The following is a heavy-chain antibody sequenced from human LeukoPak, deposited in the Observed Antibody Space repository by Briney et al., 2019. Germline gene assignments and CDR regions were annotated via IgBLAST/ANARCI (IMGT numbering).Heavy chain of an antibody. CDR3: TTRVMTTVTTEIDY. CDR1: GFTFSNAW. CDR2: IKSKTDGGTT. Sequence: GGSLRLSCAASGFTFSNAWMSWVRQAPGKGLEWVGRIKSKTDGGTTDYAAPVKGRFTISRDDSKNTLYLQMNSLKTEDTAVYYCTTRVMTTVTTEIDYWGQGTLVTVSS. D-gene: IGHD4-17*01. V-gene: IGHV3-15*01. J-gene: IGHJ4*02.